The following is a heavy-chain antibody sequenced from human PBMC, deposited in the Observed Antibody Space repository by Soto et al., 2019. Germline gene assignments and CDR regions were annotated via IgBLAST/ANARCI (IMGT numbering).Heavy chain of an antibody. CDR2: INHSGST. J-gene: IGHJ5*02. D-gene: IGHD3-3*01. CDR1: GGSFSGYD. Sequence: PXGTLSLTFAVYGGSFSGYDWSWIRQPPGKGLEWIGEINHSGSTNYNPSLKSRVTISVDTSKNQFSLKLSSVTAADTAVYYCARGHPQYDFWSGHMGDWFDPWGQGTLV. CDR3: ARGHPQYDFWSGHMGDWFDP. V-gene: IGHV4-34*01.